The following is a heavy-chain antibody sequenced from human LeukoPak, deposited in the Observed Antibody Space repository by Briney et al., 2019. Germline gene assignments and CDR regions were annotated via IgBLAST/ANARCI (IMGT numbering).Heavy chain of an antibody. J-gene: IGHJ2*01. V-gene: IGHV4-4*07. Sequence: TXTVXGDSISSYYWSWIRQPAGKGLEWVGRIDRSGNTNYKPSLKSRVTMSVDKSKNQFSLKVNSVSAAGTAVVCWXRVSSSWYQDWYFDLWGRGTLVTVSS. CDR2: IDRSGNT. CDR1: GDSISSYY. D-gene: IGHD6-13*01. CDR3: XRVSSSWYQDWYFDL.